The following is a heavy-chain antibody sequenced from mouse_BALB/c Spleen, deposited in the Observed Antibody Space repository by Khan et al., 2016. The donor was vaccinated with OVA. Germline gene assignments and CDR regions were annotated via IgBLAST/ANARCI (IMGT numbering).Heavy chain of an antibody. CDR3: ARRGLRWDFDY. CDR1: GYTFINYW. Sequence: QVQLQQSGAELAKPGASVKMSCKASGYTFINYWILWVKQRPGQGLEWIGYINASTGYTEYNQNFKDKATLTADKSSSTAYMQLSSLTSEDSADYYCARRGLRWDFDYWGQGTTLTVSS. CDR2: INASTGYT. D-gene: IGHD1-1*01. J-gene: IGHJ2*01. V-gene: IGHV1-7*01.